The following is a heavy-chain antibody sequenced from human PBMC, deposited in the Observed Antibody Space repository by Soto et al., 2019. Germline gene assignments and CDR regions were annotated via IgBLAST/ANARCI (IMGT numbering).Heavy chain of an antibody. CDR1: GGSISSYY. CDR3: AREVVTGMDV. V-gene: IGHV4-59*01. CDR2: IYYSGST. D-gene: IGHD3-22*01. J-gene: IGHJ6*02. Sequence: SETLSLTCTVSGGSISSYYWSWIRQPPGKGLEWIGYIYYSGSTNYNPSLKSRVTISVDTSKNQFSLKLSSVTAADTAVYYCAREVVTGMDVWGQGTTVTVSS.